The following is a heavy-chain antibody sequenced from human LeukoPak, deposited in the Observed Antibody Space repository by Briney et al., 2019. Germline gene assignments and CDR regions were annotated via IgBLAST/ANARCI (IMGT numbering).Heavy chain of an antibody. Sequence: PSGTLSLTCTVSGGSISSYYWSWIRQPPGKGLEWIGYIYYSGSANYNPSLKSRVTISVDTSKNQFSLKLSSVTAADTAVYYCAHGSYEYYFDYWGQGTLVTVSS. V-gene: IGHV4-59*01. CDR2: IYYSGSA. CDR1: GGSISSYY. CDR3: AHGSYEYYFDY. D-gene: IGHD1-26*01. J-gene: IGHJ4*02.